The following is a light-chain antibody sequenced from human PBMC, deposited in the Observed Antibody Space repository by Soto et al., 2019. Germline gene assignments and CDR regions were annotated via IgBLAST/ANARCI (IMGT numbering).Light chain of an antibody. CDR3: QQYHSYPYT. Sequence: DIQMTQSTYTLSASVGDRVTITCRASQHINTWLAWYQQKSGKAPKLLMYDASSLESGVPSRFSGSSSGTEFTLTISSVQPGDFATYFCQQYHSYPYTFGQGTKLEIK. V-gene: IGKV1-5*01. CDR1: QHINTW. J-gene: IGKJ2*01. CDR2: DAS.